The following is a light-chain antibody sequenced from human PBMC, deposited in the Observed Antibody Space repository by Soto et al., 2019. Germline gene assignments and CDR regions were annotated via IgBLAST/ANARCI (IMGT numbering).Light chain of an antibody. CDR2: WAS. V-gene: IGKV4-1*01. CDR3: QQYSTAFVNP. Sequence: IVMTQSPDSLAVSLGERATINCKSSQSGLHSSNSMNYLAWYQQKPGPPPKLLIYWASTRESGVPDRFTGSGPGTDFPLTNSRLQAEDVAVYYCQQYSTAFVNPFGQPTKLEIK. CDR1: QSGLHSSNSMNY. J-gene: IGKJ2*01.